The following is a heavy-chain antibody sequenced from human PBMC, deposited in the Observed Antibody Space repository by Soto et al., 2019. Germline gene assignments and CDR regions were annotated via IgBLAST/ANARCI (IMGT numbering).Heavy chain of an antibody. J-gene: IGHJ4*02. CDR2: ISPYKGNT. V-gene: IGHV1-18*01. D-gene: IGHD3-10*01. Sequence: ASVKVSCKASGYTFSSIGISWVRQAPGQGLEWMGWISPYKGNTHYAQGLQGRVTMTTDTSTSTAYMELRSLRSDDTAVYYCARDLGASGSYYTDYWGQGTLVTVSS. CDR1: GYTFSSIG. CDR3: ARDLGASGSYYTDY.